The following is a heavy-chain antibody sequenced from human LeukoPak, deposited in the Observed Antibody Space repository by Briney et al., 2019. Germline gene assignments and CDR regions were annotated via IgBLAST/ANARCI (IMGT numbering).Heavy chain of an antibody. Sequence: ASVKVSCKASGYTFTSYGISWVRQAPGQGLEWMGWISAYNGNTNYLQNLQGRVTMTTDTSTSTAYMELRSLRSDDTAVYYCARGGLGYCSSTSCYPFGYWGQGTLVTVSS. V-gene: IGHV1-18*01. D-gene: IGHD2-2*01. CDR1: GYTFTSYG. CDR3: ARGGLGYCSSTSCYPFGY. J-gene: IGHJ4*02. CDR2: ISAYNGNT.